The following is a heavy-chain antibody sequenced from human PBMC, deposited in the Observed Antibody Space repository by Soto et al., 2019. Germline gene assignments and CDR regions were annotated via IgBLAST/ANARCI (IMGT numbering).Heavy chain of an antibody. CDR2: MNPDSGDT. CDR1: GYTFSNYD. CDR3: ARNRRETGDFDY. D-gene: IGHD7-27*01. J-gene: IGHJ4*02. Sequence: QVQLVQSGAEVKKPGASVKVSCKASGYTFSNYDINWMRQATGQGLEWLGWMNPDSGDTGYAQKFQGRVSMTRKTSMSTAYMELSSLISEDTAMYYCARNRRETGDFDYWGRGTLVTVSS. V-gene: IGHV1-8*01.